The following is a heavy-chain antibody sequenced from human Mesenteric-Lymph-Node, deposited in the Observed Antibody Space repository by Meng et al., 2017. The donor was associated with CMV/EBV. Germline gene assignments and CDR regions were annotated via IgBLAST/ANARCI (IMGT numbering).Heavy chain of an antibody. CDR3: AREGYDFWSGYSY. V-gene: IGHV3-23*03. J-gene: IGHJ4*02. CDR2: IYRGGSST. CDR1: GFTFSNYA. Sequence: GESLKISCAASGFTFSNYAMTWVRQAPGKGLEWVSVIYRGGSSTYYADSVKGRFTISRDDSKNTLYLQMNSLRAEDTAVYYCAREGYDFWSGYSYWGQGTLVTVSS. D-gene: IGHD3-3*01.